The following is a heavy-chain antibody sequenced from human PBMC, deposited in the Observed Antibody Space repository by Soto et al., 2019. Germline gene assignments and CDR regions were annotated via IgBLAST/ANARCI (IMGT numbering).Heavy chain of an antibody. CDR1: GYTFTTYG. Sequence: ASVKVSCKASGYTFTTYGISWVRQAPGQGLEWMGWISPYNGTKKYAEKFQGEITMTTDTATSTAYMDLRSLRSDDTAVYYCARDGERDTGLNFYYYLHGMDAWGQGTRVTVSS. CDR3: ARDGERDTGLNFYYYLHGMDA. D-gene: IGHD1-1*01. V-gene: IGHV1-18*04. J-gene: IGHJ6*02. CDR2: ISPYNGTK.